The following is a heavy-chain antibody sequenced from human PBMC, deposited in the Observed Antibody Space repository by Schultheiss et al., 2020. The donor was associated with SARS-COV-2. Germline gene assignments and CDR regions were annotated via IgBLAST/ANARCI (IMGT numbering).Heavy chain of an antibody. Sequence: SETLSLTCTVSGASIRSDFWSWIRQPPGRGPEWIGYIHYSGSTYYNPSLESRVTISVDTSKNQFSLKLSSVTAADTAVYYCARASGKDIVVVPAATAFDYWGQGTLVTVSS. CDR1: GASIRSDF. CDR2: IHYSGST. D-gene: IGHD2-2*01. CDR3: ARASGKDIVVVPAATAFDY. V-gene: IGHV4-59*04. J-gene: IGHJ4*02.